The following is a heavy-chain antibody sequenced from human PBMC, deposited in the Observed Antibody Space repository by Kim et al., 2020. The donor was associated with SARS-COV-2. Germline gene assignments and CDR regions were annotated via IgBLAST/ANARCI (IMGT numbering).Heavy chain of an antibody. CDR2: IYYSGST. CDR3: ARDLYGILTGSYYV. Sequence: SQTLSLPCTVSGGSISSSSYYWGWIRQPPGKGLEWIGSIYYSGSTYYNPSLKSRVTISVDTSKNQFSLKLSSVTAADTAVYYCARDLYGILTGSYYVWGQ. J-gene: IGHJ6*02. V-gene: IGHV4-39*07. D-gene: IGHD3-9*01. CDR1: GGSISSSSYY.